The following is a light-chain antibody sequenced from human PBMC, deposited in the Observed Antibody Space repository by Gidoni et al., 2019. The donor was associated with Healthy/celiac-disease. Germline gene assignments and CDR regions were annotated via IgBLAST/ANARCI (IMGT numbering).Light chain of an antibody. Sequence: AIRMTQSPSSFSASTGDRVTITCRASQGISSYSAWYQQKPGKAPKLLIYAASTLQSGVPSRFSGSGPGTDSTLTISCLQSEDFATYYCQQYYSYPWTFXXXTKVEIK. V-gene: IGKV1-8*01. J-gene: IGKJ1*01. CDR3: QQYYSYPWT. CDR1: QGISSY. CDR2: AAS.